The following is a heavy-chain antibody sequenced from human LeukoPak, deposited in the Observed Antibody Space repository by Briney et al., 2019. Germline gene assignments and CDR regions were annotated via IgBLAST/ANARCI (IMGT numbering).Heavy chain of an antibody. D-gene: IGHD6-13*01. CDR2: IKQDGSEK. Sequence: GGSLRLSCAASGFTFSSYWMSWVRQAPGKGLEWVANIKQDGSEKYYVDSVKGRFTISRDNAKNSLYLQMNSLRAEDTAVYYCARDRGIAAAGIVGGEQAFDIWGQGTMVTVSS. V-gene: IGHV3-7*01. CDR1: GFTFSSYW. J-gene: IGHJ3*02. CDR3: ARDRGIAAAGIVGGEQAFDI.